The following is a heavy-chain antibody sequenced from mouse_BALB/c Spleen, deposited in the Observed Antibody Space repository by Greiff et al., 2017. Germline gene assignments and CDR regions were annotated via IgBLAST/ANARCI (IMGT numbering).Heavy chain of an antibody. V-gene: IGHV5-12-1*01. D-gene: IGHD2-1*01. Sequence: EVKLVESGGGLVKPGGSLKLSCAASGFAFSSYDMSWVRQTPEKRLEWVAYISSGGGSTYYPDTVKGRFTISRDNAKNTLYLQMSSLKSEDTAMYYCAGIYYGNSPFAYWGQGTLVTVSA. CDR2: ISSGGGST. CDR3: AGIYYGNSPFAY. J-gene: IGHJ3*01. CDR1: GFAFSSYD.